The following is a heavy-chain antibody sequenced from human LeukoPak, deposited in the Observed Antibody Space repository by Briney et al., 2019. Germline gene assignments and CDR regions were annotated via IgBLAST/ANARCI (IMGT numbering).Heavy chain of an antibody. J-gene: IGHJ4*02. CDR2: ISSSGSTI. V-gene: IGHV3-48*03. CDR1: GFTFSSYE. D-gene: IGHD3-10*01. CDR3: ARLRWFGEFYY. Sequence: GGSLRLSCAASGFTFSSYEMNWVRQAPGKGLEWVSYISSSGSTIYYADSVKGRFTISRDNAKNSLYLQMNSLRAEDTAVYYCARLRWFGEFYYWGQGTLVTVSS.